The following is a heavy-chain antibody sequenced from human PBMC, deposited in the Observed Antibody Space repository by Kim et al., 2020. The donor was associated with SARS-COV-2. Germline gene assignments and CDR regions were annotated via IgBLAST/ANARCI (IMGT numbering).Heavy chain of an antibody. V-gene: IGHV3-21*01. CDR2: ISSSSSYI. J-gene: IGHJ6*02. CDR3: ARDFEVPRYYYYGMDV. Sequence: GGSLRLSCAASGFTFSSYSMNWVRQAPGKGLEWVSSISSSSSYIYYADSVKGRFTISRDNAKNSLYLQMNSLRAEDTAVYYCARDFEVPRYYYYGMDVWGQGTTVTVSS. CDR1: GFTFSSYS. D-gene: IGHD3-10*01.